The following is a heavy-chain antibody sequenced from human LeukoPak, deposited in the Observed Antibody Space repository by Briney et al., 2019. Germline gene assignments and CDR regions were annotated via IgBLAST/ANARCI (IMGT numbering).Heavy chain of an antibody. CDR3: ARCPRWAHFDY. D-gene: IGHD4-23*01. CDR1: GFTFSSYE. Sequence: SGGSLTLSCAGSGFTFSSYEMNWVRQAPGKGLEWVSYISSSGRAIYYADSVKGRFTVSRDNAKNSLYLQMNSLRAEDTAVYYCARCPRWAHFDYWGQGTLVTVSS. J-gene: IGHJ4*02. V-gene: IGHV3-48*03. CDR2: ISSSGRAI.